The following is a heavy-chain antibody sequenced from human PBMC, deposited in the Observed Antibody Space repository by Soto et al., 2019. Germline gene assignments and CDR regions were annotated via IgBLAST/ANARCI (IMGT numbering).Heavy chain of an antibody. V-gene: IGHV3-7*05. D-gene: IGHD6-19*01. J-gene: IGHJ4*02. CDR1: GFTFSSYW. CDR2: IKQDGSEK. Sequence: EVQLVESGGGLVQPGGSLRLSCAASGFTFSSYWMSWVRQAPGKGLEWVANIKQDGSEKYYVDSVKGRFTISRDNAKNSLYLQMNRLRAEDTAVYYWASGSGWYGIDFWGQGTLGTVSS. CDR3: ASGSGWYGIDF.